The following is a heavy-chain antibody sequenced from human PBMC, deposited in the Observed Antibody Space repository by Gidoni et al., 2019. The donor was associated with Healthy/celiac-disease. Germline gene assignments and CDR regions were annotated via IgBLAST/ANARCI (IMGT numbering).Heavy chain of an antibody. D-gene: IGHD5-18*01. V-gene: IGHV3-23*01. CDR3: AKDVDTAMVIASYGMDV. Sequence: EVQLLESGGGLVQPGGSLRLSCAASGFTFRSYAMSWVRQAPGKGLEWVSAISGSGGSTYYADSVKGRFTISRDNSKNTLYLQMNSLRAEDTAVYYCAKDVDTAMVIASYGMDVWGQGTTVTVSS. CDR2: ISGSGGST. J-gene: IGHJ6*02. CDR1: GFTFRSYA.